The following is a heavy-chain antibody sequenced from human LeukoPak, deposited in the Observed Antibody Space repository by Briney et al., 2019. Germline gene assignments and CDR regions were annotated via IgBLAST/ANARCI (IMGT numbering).Heavy chain of an antibody. D-gene: IGHD1-26*01. Sequence: ASVKVSCKTSGYTFTSYGISWVRQAPGQGLEWVGWISAYNGNTNYAQKLQDRVTMTTDTSTSTAYMELRSLRSDDTAVYYCAREGSGSGSYLGHFDYWGQGTLVTVSS. V-gene: IGHV1-18*01. CDR1: GYTFTSYG. CDR2: ISAYNGNT. CDR3: AREGSGSGSYLGHFDY. J-gene: IGHJ4*02.